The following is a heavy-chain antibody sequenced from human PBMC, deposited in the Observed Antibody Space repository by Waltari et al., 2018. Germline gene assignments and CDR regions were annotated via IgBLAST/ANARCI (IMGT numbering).Heavy chain of an antibody. D-gene: IGHD5-18*01. J-gene: IGHJ4*02. V-gene: IGHV7-4-1*02. CDR3: AKGIQLWGRGSWYFDD. CDR1: GYIFSNYA. CDR2: INTNTGNP. Sequence: QVQLVQSGSELKKPGASVKVSCKASGYIFSNYAMNWVRQATGQGLEWMGWINTNTGNPTYAQGFTGRFVFSLDTSVSTAYLQISSLKAEDTSVYYCAKGIQLWGRGSWYFDDWGQGTLVTVSS.